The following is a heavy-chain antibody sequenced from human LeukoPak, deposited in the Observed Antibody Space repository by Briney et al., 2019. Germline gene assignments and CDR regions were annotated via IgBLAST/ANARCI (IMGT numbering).Heavy chain of an antibody. CDR2: IRASDGAT. Sequence: GGSLRLSCAASGFTFSSYSMNWVRQAPGKGLEWVSSIRASDGATYYADSVKGRFAISRDNSKNTLYLQMNSLRAEDTAVYYCAKDVFGDYGGPDYWGQGTLVTVSS. J-gene: IGHJ4*02. CDR3: AKDVFGDYGGPDY. D-gene: IGHD4-23*01. V-gene: IGHV3-23*01. CDR1: GFTFSSYS.